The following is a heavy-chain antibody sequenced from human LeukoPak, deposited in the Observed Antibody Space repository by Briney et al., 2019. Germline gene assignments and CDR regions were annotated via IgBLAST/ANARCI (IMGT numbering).Heavy chain of an antibody. V-gene: IGHV4-38-2*01. CDR3: XXXXXXXXLXXXXDY. J-gene: IGHJ4*02. CDR1: GYSIXSGYY. Sequence: VSGYSIXSGYYWGWIRPPPGKGLEWIGSFYDSGNTYYNPSLKSRVTISVDTSKNQFSLKVRSVTAADTAVYYXXXXXXXXXLXXXXDYWGQXTXVTVSS. CDR2: FYDSGNT.